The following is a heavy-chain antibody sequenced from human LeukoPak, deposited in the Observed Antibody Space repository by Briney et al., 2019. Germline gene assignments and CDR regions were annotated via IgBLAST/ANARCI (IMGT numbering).Heavy chain of an antibody. Sequence: GESLKISCKGSGYSFTSYWIGWVRQLPGKGLEWMGIIYPGDSDTRYSPSFQGQVTISADKSISTAYLQWSSLKASDTAMYCCARTPGIAAAGADYWGQGTLVTVSS. CDR2: IYPGDSDT. J-gene: IGHJ4*02. CDR1: GYSFTSYW. V-gene: IGHV5-51*01. D-gene: IGHD6-13*01. CDR3: ARTPGIAAAGADY.